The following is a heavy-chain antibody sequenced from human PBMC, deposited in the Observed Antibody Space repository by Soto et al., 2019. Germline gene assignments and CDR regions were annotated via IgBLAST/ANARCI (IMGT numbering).Heavy chain of an antibody. Sequence: EVQLVESGGGLVQLGGSLRLSCAVSEFTFGTSWMTWVRQAPGKGLEWVANIKQDGGEKHYLESVRGRFTISRDNTKKSLYLEMNSLRAEDTAVYYCPGGSGRESDNWGHGTLVTVAS. J-gene: IGHJ4*01. CDR3: PGGSGRESDN. CDR2: IKQDGGEK. V-gene: IGHV3-7*05. CDR1: EFTFGTSW. D-gene: IGHD3-3*01.